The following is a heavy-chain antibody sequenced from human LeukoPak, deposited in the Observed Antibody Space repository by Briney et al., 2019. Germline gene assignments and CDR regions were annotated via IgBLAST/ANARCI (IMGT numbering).Heavy chain of an antibody. D-gene: IGHD6-13*01. J-gene: IGHJ5*02. CDR1: GFTFSSFA. CDR2: ISYDGSNK. Sequence: GGSLRLSCAASGFTFSSFAVHWVRQAPGKGLEWVAVISYDGSNKYYSDSVKGRFTISRDNSKNTLFLQMNSLRAEDTAVYYCSRGAYRSSWYNWFDPWGQGTLVTVSS. CDR3: SRGAYRSSWYNWFDP. V-gene: IGHV3-30-3*01.